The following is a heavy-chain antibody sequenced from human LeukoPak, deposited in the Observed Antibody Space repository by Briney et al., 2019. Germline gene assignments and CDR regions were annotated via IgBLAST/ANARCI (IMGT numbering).Heavy chain of an antibody. D-gene: IGHD3-22*01. CDR3: AKDRYYYDSSGYFFDY. J-gene: IGHJ4*02. CDR1: GFTFSSYG. Sequence: GGSLRLSCAASGFTFSSYGMHWVRQAPGKGLEWVAFIRYDGSNKYYADSVKGRFTISRDNSKNTLYLQMNSLRAEDTAVYYCAKDRYYYDSSGYFFDYWGQGTLVTVSS. V-gene: IGHV3-30*02. CDR2: IRYDGSNK.